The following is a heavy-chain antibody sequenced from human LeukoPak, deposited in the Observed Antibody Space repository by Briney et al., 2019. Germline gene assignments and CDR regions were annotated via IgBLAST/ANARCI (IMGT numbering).Heavy chain of an antibody. CDR3: ARDSLGSMEY. CDR2: ISADNGNT. D-gene: IGHD3-16*01. V-gene: IGHV1-18*01. CDR1: GYTFTNYG. J-gene: IGHJ4*02. Sequence: ASVKVSCKASGYTFTNYGINWLRQAPGQGLEWMGWISADNGNTNYAQRLQGRVTMTTDTSTSTAYMELRSLRSDDTAVYYCARDSLGSMEYWGQGTLVTVSS.